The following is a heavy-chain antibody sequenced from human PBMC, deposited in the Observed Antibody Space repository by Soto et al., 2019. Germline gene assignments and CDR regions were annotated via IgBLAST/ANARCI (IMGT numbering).Heavy chain of an antibody. Sequence: QVQLVQSGAEMKKPGSSVKVSCQSSGGTFNTYAMNWVRQAPGQGPEWMGDISPMFGAANYAPKFQGRVTITADESTGTSYMQLSSLTSVDTALYFCAREVQVHTPAFVYWGQGTLVTVSS. V-gene: IGHV1-69*19. J-gene: IGHJ4*02. CDR2: ISPMFGAA. CDR3: AREVQVHTPAFVY. CDR1: GGTFNTYA. D-gene: IGHD3-10*01.